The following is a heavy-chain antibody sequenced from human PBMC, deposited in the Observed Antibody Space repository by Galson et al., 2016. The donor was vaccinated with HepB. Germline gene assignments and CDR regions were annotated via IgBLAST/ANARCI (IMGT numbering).Heavy chain of an antibody. D-gene: IGHD1-26*01. CDR3: ARASGMYYFDS. CDR1: GFPVSSNY. CDR2: IYDDGST. V-gene: IGHV3-53*01. Sequence: SLRLSCAASGFPVSSNYMNWIRQAPGKGLEWVSIIYDDGSTYYADSVKGRFTISRDNSKNTLFLQVNSLRAEDTALYYCARASGMYYFDSWGQGTLVTVSS. J-gene: IGHJ4*02.